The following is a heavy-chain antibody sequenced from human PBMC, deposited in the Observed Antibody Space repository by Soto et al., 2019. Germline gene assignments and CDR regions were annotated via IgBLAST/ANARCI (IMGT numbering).Heavy chain of an antibody. Sequence: SETLSVTCDVSSDSFSGYFCNWLRQPKGKGLEWIGEISQVGRARYNPSLETRITISVDTSKTQFSLILTSVTHADTAVYYCARGYGYFRQWGQGALVTVS. CDR3: ARGYGYFRQ. J-gene: IGHJ4*02. CDR2: ISQVGRA. CDR1: SDSFSGYF. V-gene: IGHV4-34*01. D-gene: IGHD4-17*01.